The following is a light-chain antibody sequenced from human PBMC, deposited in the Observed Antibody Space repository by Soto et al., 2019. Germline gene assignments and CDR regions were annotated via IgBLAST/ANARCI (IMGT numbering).Light chain of an antibody. CDR3: QQYSSPPWT. CDR1: QSVLHSSNNKNY. V-gene: IGKV4-1*01. Sequence: DIVMTQSPDSLAVSLGERATINCKSSQSVLHSSNNKNYLAWYQQKPGQPPKLLIYWASTRESGVPDRFSGSGSGTDFTLTISSLQDEDVAVYYCQQYSSPPWTFGQGTKVESK. CDR2: WAS. J-gene: IGKJ1*01.